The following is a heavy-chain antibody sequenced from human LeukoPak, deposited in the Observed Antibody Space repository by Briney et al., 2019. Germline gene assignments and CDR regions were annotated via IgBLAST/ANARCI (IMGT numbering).Heavy chain of an antibody. V-gene: IGHV3-23*01. CDR1: GFTFSTYA. CDR2: ISAGGQST. Sequence: HPGGSLRLSCAASGFTFSTYAMNWVRQSPGKGLEWVSFISAGGQSTSYADSVKGRFTISRDNSKNTLYLQMGSLRAEDMAVYYCARGSTHWELLPFDYWGQGTLVTVSS. J-gene: IGHJ4*02. D-gene: IGHD1-26*01. CDR3: ARGSTHWELLPFDY.